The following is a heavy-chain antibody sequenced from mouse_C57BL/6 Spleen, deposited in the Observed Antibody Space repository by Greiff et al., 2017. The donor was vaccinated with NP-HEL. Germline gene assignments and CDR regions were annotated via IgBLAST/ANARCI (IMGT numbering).Heavy chain of an antibody. D-gene: IGHD2-3*01. CDR2: ISYDGSN. Sequence: EVKLMESGPGLVKPSQSLSLTCSVTGYSITSGYYWNWIRQFPGNKLEWMGYISYDGSNNYNPSLKNRISITRDTSKNQFFLKLNSVTTEDTATYDCARDLDGGYWYFDVWGTGTTVTVSS. CDR1: GYSITSGYY. V-gene: IGHV3-6*01. J-gene: IGHJ1*03. CDR3: ARDLDGGYWYFDV.